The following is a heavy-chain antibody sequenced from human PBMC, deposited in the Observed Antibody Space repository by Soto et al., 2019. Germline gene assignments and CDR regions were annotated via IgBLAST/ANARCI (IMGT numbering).Heavy chain of an antibody. CDR3: SRDGDYYGLDV. CDR2: IAGKTYGGTT. J-gene: IGHJ6*02. V-gene: IGHV3-49*04. D-gene: IGHD3-3*01. Sequence: TGGSLRLSCSFSGFTSDDYDYGVTWVRQAPGKGLEWLGLIAGKTYGGTTQYAASVKGRFTMSRDDSKDVAYLQMRDLGIDDTAIYFCSRDGDYYGLDVWGQGTTVTVSS. CDR1: GFTSDDYDYG.